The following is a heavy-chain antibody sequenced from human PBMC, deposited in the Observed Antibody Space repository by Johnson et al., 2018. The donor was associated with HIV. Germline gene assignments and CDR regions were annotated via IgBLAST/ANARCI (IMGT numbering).Heavy chain of an antibody. CDR1: GFTFSDYY. CDR2: ISSSGSTI. V-gene: IGHV3-11*04. Sequence: QVQLVESGGGVVQPGGSLRLSCAASGFTFSDYYMSWIRQAPGKGLEWVSYISSSGSTIYYADSVVKGRFTISRDNAKNSVFLQMNSLRVEDTAIYYCARQPDNFWSSDAFDIWGQGTMVTVSS. J-gene: IGHJ3*02. D-gene: IGHD3-3*01. CDR3: ARQPDNFWSSDAFDI.